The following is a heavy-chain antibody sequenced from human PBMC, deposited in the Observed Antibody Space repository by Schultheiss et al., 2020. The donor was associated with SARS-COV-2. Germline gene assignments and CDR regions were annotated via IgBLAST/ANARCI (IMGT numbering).Heavy chain of an antibody. Sequence: GGSLRLSCAASGFTFSSYWMHWVRQAPGKGLEWVANIKQDGSEEYYVDSVKGRFTVSRDSSKTTLFLQMNSLRAEDTAVYYCAKDRPRVVPAAMPIDYWGQGTLVTVSS. CDR1: GFTFSSYW. J-gene: IGHJ4*02. D-gene: IGHD2-2*01. CDR2: IKQDGSEE. CDR3: AKDRPRVVPAAMPIDY. V-gene: IGHV3-7*03.